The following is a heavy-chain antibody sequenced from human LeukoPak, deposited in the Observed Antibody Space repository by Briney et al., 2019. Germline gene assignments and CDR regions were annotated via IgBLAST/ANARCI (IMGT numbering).Heavy chain of an antibody. CDR3: TTKVIRGNSGDDYDD. CDR1: GVTFRSYG. Sequence: GGSLRLSCAASGVTFRSYGMHWVRQAPGKGLEWVALISSDGNDKLYGDSVRGRFTISRDDSKSALYLQMNSLRAEDTAVYYCTTKVIRGNSGDDYDDWGQGTLVTVSS. CDR2: ISSDGNDK. D-gene: IGHD5-12*01. J-gene: IGHJ4*02. V-gene: IGHV3-30*03.